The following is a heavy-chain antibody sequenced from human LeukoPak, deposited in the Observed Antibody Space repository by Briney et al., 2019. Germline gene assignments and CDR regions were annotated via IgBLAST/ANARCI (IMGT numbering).Heavy chain of an antibody. CDR3: ESIMLAAAGGGGRDYYYGMDV. CDR2: ISSSSSTI. CDR1: GFTFSSYS. J-gene: IGHJ6*02. V-gene: IGHV3-48*02. Sequence: GGSLRLSCAASGFTFSSYSMNWVRQAPGKGLEWVSYISSSSSTIYYADSVKGRFTISRDNAKNSLYLQMNSLRDEDTAVYYCESIMLAAAGGGGRDYYYGMDVWGQGTTVTVSS. D-gene: IGHD6-13*01.